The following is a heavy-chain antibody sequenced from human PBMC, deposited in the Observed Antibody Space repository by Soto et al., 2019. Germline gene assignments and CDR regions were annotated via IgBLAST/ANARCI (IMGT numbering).Heavy chain of an antibody. D-gene: IGHD1-26*01. J-gene: IGHJ4*02. CDR1: GDTHTIYF. CDR2: INSVSGGA. Sequence: QVQLVQSGAEVKQPGASVRVSCKASGDTHTIYFIHWLRQAPGQGLEWMGWINSVSGGANYAPRFQGRVAMTRDRSSAADFMELSRLSSDDTAVYYCARGGSYYAHWGQGTLVTVSS. CDR3: ARGGSYYAH. V-gene: IGHV1-2*02.